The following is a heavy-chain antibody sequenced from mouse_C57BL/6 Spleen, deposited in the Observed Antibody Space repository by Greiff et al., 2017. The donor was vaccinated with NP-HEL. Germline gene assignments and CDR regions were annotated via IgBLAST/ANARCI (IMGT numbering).Heavy chain of an antibody. V-gene: IGHV5-17*01. J-gene: IGHJ1*03. CDR2: ISSGSSTI. D-gene: IGHD1-1*01. CDR1: GFTFSDYG. CDR3: ARPGSSYEWYFDV. Sequence: EVKLVESGGGLVKPGGSLKLSCAASGFTFSDYGMHWVRQAPEKGLEWVAYISSGSSTIYYADTVKGRFTISRDNAKNTLFLQMTSLRSEDTAMYYCARPGSSYEWYFDVWGTGTTVTVSS.